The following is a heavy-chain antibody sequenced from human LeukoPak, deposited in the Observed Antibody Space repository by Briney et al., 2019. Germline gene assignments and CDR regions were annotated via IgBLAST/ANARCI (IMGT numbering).Heavy chain of an antibody. CDR2: IIPIFGTA. Sequence: ASVKVSCKASGGTFSSYAISWVRQAPGQGLEWMGGIIPIFGTANYAQKFQGRVTITADESTSTAYMELSSLRSEDTAVYYCARYSIAAAGTWVIDYWGQGTLVTVSS. D-gene: IGHD6-13*01. CDR3: ARYSIAAAGTWVIDY. CDR1: GGTFSSYA. J-gene: IGHJ4*02. V-gene: IGHV1-69*13.